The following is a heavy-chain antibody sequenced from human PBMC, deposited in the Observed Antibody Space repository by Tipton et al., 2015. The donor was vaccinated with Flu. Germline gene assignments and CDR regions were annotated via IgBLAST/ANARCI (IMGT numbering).Heavy chain of an antibody. CDR3: AKVIPEYVAGLDY. J-gene: IGHJ4*02. CDR2: INQDGSEK. Sequence: SLRLSCAASEITFSSYWMSWVRQAPGRGLEWVANINQDGSEKYYVDSVKGRFTISGDNTKNSLFLHMSSLRAEDTAVYYCAKVIPEYVAGLDYWGQGTLVTVSS. CDR1: EITFSSYW. D-gene: IGHD2-15*01. V-gene: IGHV3-7*03.